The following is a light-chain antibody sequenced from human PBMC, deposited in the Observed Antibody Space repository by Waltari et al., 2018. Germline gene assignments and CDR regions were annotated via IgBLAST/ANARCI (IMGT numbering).Light chain of an antibody. CDR2: NDD. CDR3: AAWDDTLKGL. J-gene: IGLJ3*02. Sequence: QSVLTQPPSASGAPGQRVTITCSIGSSNTGRNTVNWYQQFPGTAPKLLMFNDDQRASGVPGRFSGSRSVTSASLAISGLQSEDEATYYCAAWDDTLKGLFGGGTTLTVL. V-gene: IGLV1-44*01. CDR1: SSNTGRNT.